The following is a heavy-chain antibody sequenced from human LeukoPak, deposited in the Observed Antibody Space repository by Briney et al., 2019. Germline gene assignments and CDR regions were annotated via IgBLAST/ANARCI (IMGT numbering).Heavy chain of an antibody. Sequence: GGSLRLSCAASGFTFSSYSMNWVRQAPGKGLEWVSYTSSSSSTIYYADSVKGRFTISRDNAKNSLYLQMNSLRAEDTAVYYCARDRRYCSSTSCRGAFDYWGQGTLVTVSS. CDR3: ARDRRYCSSTSCRGAFDY. CDR1: GFTFSSYS. CDR2: TSSSSSTI. V-gene: IGHV3-48*04. J-gene: IGHJ4*02. D-gene: IGHD2-2*01.